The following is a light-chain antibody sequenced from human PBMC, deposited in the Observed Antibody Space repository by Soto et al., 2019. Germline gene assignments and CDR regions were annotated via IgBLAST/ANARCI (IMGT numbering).Light chain of an antibody. V-gene: IGKV3-15*01. J-gene: IGKJ1*01. CDR1: QSVSSN. CDR2: GAS. Sequence: EIVMTQSPATLSVSPGERATLSCRASQSVSSNLAWYQQKPGQAPRLLIYGASTRATGIPARFSGSGSGTEFTLTISSLQPDDFATYYCQQYNNYSPWTFGQGTKVDIK. CDR3: QQYNNYSPWT.